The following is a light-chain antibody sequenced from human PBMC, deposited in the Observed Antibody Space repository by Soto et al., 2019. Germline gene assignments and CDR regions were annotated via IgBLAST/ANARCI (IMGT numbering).Light chain of an antibody. V-gene: IGKV1-39*01. Sequence: DIQMTQSPSSLSASVGDRVTITCRASQTISTYLNWYQQNPGKAPKLLIYAASSLQSGVPSRFSGSGSGTDFTLTITSLQHEDFATYYCHQSSDIPYTFGQGTKLEIK. CDR3: HQSSDIPYT. J-gene: IGKJ2*01. CDR2: AAS. CDR1: QTISTY.